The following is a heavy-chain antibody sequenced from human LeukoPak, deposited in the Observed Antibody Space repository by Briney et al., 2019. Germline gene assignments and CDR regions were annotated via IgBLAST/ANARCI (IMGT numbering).Heavy chain of an antibody. CDR3: ARDAMVTRPFDY. CDR1: GYTFTGYY. CDR2: INPNSGGT. J-gene: IGHJ4*02. Sequence: ASVTVSCKASGYTFTGYYMHWVRQAPGQGLEWMGWINPNSGGTNYAQKFQGRVTMTRDTSISTAYMELSRLRSDDTAVYYCARDAMVTRPFDYWGQGTLVTVSS. D-gene: IGHD2-21*02. V-gene: IGHV1-2*02.